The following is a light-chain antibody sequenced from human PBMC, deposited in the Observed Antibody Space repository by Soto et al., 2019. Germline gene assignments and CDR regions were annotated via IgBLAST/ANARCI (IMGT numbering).Light chain of an antibody. CDR3: LSYTSSGTYV. CDR2: DVS. V-gene: IGLV2-11*01. CDR1: ISDVGGYNY. J-gene: IGLJ1*01. Sequence: QASLTQPRSVSGSPGQSFTMSCTGTISDVGGYNYVSWYQQHPGKAPKLMIYDVSKRPSGVPDRFSGSKSGNTASLTISGLQAEDETDYYCLSYTSSGTYVFGTGTKVTVL.